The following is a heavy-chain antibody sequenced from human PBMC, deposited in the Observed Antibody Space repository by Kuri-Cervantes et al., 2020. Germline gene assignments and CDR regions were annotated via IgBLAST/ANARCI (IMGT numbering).Heavy chain of an antibody. CDR3: AREGYYGSGSLYYYYYYVDV. J-gene: IGHJ6*03. Sequence: GESLKISCAASGFTFSSYEMNWVRQAPGKGLEWVSYISSSGSTIYYADSVKGRFTISRDNAKNSLYLQMNSLRAEDTAVYYCAREGYYGSGSLYYYYYYVDVWGKGTTVTVSS. CDR1: GFTFSSYE. V-gene: IGHV3-48*03. CDR2: ISSSGSTI. D-gene: IGHD3-10*01.